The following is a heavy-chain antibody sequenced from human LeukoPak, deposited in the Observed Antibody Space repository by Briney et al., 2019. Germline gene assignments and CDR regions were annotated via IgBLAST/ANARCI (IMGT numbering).Heavy chain of an antibody. Sequence: SETLSLTCTVSGGPISSNEYYWGWIRQPPGKGLEWIGNFYHRGNTNYSPSLRNRITMSIDTSKNHLSLRLTSVTAADTAVYFCARLRSGSYYFDSWGQGSLVTVSS. D-gene: IGHD6-6*01. V-gene: IGHV4-39*02. J-gene: IGHJ4*02. CDR1: GGPISSNEYY. CDR3: ARLRSGSYYFDS. CDR2: FYHRGNT.